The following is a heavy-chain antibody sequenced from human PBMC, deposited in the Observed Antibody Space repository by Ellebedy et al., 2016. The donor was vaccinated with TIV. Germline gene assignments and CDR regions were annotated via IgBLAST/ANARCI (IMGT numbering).Heavy chain of an antibody. D-gene: IGHD5-12*01. V-gene: IGHV1-46*01. CDR1: GGTFSSYA. CDR2: INPSGGST. Sequence: ASVKVSXXASGGTFSSYAISWVRQAPGQGLEWMGIINPSGGSTSYAQKFQGRVTMTRDTSTSTVYMELSSLRSEDTAVYYCARDHDYIGDPYDYWGQGTLVTVSS. CDR3: ARDHDYIGDPYDY. J-gene: IGHJ4*02.